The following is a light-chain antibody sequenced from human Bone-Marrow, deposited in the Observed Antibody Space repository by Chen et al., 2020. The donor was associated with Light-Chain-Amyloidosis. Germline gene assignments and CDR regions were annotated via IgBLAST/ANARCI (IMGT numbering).Light chain of an antibody. V-gene: IGKV1-33*01. CDR3: HQYENLPFT. CDR1: QDIITS. J-gene: IGKJ3*01. CDR2: DAS. Sequence: DIQMKQSPSSRSASVGDRVIISCQASQDIITSLNWFQLKTGKAPKLLIYDASNLQTGVPSRFTGSGSGTHFTLAISSLHPDDIATYYCHQYENLPFTFVPGTKVEMK.